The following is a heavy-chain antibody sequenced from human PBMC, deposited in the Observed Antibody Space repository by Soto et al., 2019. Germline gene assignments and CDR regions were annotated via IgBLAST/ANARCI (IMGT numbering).Heavy chain of an antibody. D-gene: IGHD6-19*01. V-gene: IGHV4-4*02. CDR3: ATDRAVAATGFAWFDS. Sequence: LETLSLTCTVSNGFIKNRNWCSCVLQSPQIDLEYIGEIYHCGATNYNPSLNCRFTISLDHSKNEFSLRLASVTSADTAVYYCATDRAVAATGFAWFDSRGQGIRVTVS. CDR2: IYHCGAT. CDR1: NGFIKNRNW. J-gene: IGHJ5*01.